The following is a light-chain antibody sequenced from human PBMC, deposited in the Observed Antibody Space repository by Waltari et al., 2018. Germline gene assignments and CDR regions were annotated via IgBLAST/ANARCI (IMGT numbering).Light chain of an antibody. V-gene: IGLV2-23*01. J-gene: IGLJ3*02. CDR1: SSDVGL. CDR3: CSYAGPWV. CDR2: GDN. Sequence: QSALTQPASVSGSPGQSVTISCTGTSSDVGLVSWYQQHPGKAPKLIIYGDNKRPSGVSDRCAGSKSGNTASLTISGLQAEDEADYHCCSYAGPWVFGGGTKLTVL.